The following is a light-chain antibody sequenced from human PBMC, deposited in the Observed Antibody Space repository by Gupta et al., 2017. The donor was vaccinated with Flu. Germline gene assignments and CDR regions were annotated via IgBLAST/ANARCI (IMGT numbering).Light chain of an antibody. V-gene: IGKV1-9*01. Sequence: DIQLTQSPALVSSSVGDRVTVTCRASQEINNYVACYQQKPGKAPKLLVYGASTLWSGVPLRLSGSVSGNEFSLAISSLHLEDFATYYFQKLDIYPPGTFGQGTRV. CDR1: QEINNY. CDR3: QKLDIYPPGT. CDR2: GAS. J-gene: IGKJ1*01.